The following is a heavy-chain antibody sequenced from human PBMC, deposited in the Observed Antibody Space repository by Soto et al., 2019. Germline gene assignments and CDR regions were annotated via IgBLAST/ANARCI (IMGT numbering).Heavy chain of an antibody. Sequence: SVKVSCKASGGTFSIYAISGVRQSRLQWLEWMGGIIPIFGTANYAQKFQGRVTITADESTSTAYMELSSLRSEDTAVYYCARDRLTAQGKGYYYGMDVWGQGTTVTVSS. V-gene: IGHV1-69*13. CDR3: ARDRLTAQGKGYYYGMDV. CDR1: GGTFSIYA. J-gene: IGHJ6*02. CDR2: IIPIFGTA. D-gene: IGHD5-18*01.